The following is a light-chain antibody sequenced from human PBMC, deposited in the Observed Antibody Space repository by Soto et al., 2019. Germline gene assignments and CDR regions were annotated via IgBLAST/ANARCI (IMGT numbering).Light chain of an antibody. Sequence: EIVMTQSPATLSVSPGERATLSCRASQSVSSNLAWYQQKPGQAPRLLIYGASTRATGVPARFSGSGSATEFTLTISSLQPDDFATYYCQQYNNYWTFGQGTKVDIK. J-gene: IGKJ1*01. V-gene: IGKV3-15*01. CDR3: QQYNNYWT. CDR1: QSVSSN. CDR2: GAS.